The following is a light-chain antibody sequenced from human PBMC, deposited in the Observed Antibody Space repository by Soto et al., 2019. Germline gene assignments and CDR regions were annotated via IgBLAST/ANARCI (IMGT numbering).Light chain of an antibody. V-gene: IGLV2-14*01. CDR2: DVS. J-gene: IGLJ2*01. Sequence: QSALTQPASVSGSPGQSITISCTGTSSDVGGYNYVSWYQQHPGKAPKLMIYDVSNRPSGVSNRFSGSKSGNTASLTISGLQAEDEADXYCSSYTSSSTRVFGGGTKLTVL. CDR1: SSDVGGYNY. CDR3: SSYTSSSTRV.